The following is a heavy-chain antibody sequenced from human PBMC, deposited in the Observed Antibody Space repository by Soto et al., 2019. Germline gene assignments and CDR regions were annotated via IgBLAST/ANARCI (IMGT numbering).Heavy chain of an antibody. J-gene: IGHJ5*01. V-gene: IGHV3-21*01. Sequence: EVQLVESWGGLVKPGGSLRLSCAASGCTFSSYSMNWVRQAPGKGLEWVSSISSSSSYIYYADSVKGRFTISRDNAKNSLYPKMNIRRAEDTAVYYCAREVSNLSGYDFESWGQGTLVTVSS. CDR2: ISSSSSYI. CDR1: GCTFSSYS. D-gene: IGHD5-12*01. CDR3: AREVSNLSGYDFES.